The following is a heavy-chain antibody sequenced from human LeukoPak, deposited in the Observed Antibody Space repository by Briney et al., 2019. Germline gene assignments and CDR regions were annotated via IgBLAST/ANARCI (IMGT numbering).Heavy chain of an antibody. J-gene: IGHJ4*02. CDR2: ISAYNGDT. V-gene: IGHV1-18*01. D-gene: IGHD6-25*01. CDR1: GYTFTSYG. CDR3: AKDRRLAAFDY. Sequence: EASVKVSCKASGYTFTSYGINWVRQAPGQGLEWMGWISAYNGDTNYAQKLQGRVTMTTDTSTSTAYMELRSLRSDDTAVYYCAKDRRLAAFDYAGQGTLVTVSS.